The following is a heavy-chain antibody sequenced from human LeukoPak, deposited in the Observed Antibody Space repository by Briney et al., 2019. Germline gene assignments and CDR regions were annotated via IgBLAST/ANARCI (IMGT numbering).Heavy chain of an antibody. CDR2: IIPILGIA. D-gene: IGHD3-22*01. Sequence: SVNVSCKASGGTFSSYAISWVRQAPGQGLEWMGRIIPILGIANYAQKFQGRVTITADKSTSTAYMELSSLRSEDTAVYYCARGGNYYDSSGILSWYFDYWGQGTLVTVSS. J-gene: IGHJ4*02. CDR1: GGTFSSYA. V-gene: IGHV1-69*04. CDR3: ARGGNYYDSSGILSWYFDY.